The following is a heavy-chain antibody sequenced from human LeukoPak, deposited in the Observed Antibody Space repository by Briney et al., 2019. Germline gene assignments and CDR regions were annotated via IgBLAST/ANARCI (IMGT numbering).Heavy chain of an antibody. Sequence: PSGTLSLTCAVSGGSISSSNWWSWVRQHPGKGLEWIGYIFDGGNTYYNPSLKSRVTISVDTSKNQLSLNLTSVTAADTAVFYCARDRKGWIQLDYWGQGTLVTVSS. J-gene: IGHJ4*02. D-gene: IGHD5-18*01. CDR2: IFDGGNT. V-gene: IGHV4-4*02. CDR1: GGSISSSNW. CDR3: ARDRKGWIQLDY.